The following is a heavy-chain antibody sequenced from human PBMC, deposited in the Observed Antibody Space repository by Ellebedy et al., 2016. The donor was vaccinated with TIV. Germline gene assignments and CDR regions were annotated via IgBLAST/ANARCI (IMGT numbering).Heavy chain of an antibody. Sequence: GESLKISCTASGFTFSLSWMHWIRQAPGKGLVWVSRINGDGSTTSYADSVKGRFTISRDNAKNTLYLQMNSLRAEDTAVSYCASYSNYNWFDPWGQGTLVTVSS. CDR3: ASYSNYNWFDP. CDR1: GFTFSLSW. D-gene: IGHD4-11*01. CDR2: INGDGSTT. V-gene: IGHV3-74*01. J-gene: IGHJ5*02.